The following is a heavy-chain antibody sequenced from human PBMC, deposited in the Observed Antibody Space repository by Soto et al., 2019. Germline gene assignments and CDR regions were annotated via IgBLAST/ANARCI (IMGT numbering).Heavy chain of an antibody. CDR3: AKVGRPSYYYDSSGYHDY. CDR2: ISGSGGST. CDR1: GFTFSSYA. J-gene: IGHJ4*02. Sequence: PGGSLRLSCAASGFTFSSYAMSWVRQAPGKGLEWVSAISGSGGSTYYADSVKGRFTISRDNSKNTLYLQMNSLRAEDTAVYYCAKVGRPSYYYDSSGYHDYWGQGTLVTVSS. V-gene: IGHV3-23*01. D-gene: IGHD3-22*01.